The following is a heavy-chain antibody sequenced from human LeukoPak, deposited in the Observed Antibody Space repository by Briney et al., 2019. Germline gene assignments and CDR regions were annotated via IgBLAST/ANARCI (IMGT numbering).Heavy chain of an antibody. J-gene: IGHJ5*02. CDR3: ATDDFWSGYPMGSTTGFDP. CDR2: IRFDGGNK. CDR1: GNTFSTYG. D-gene: IGHD3-3*01. Sequence: GGSLRLSCAASGNTFSTYGMHWVRQAPGKGLEWVAFIRFDGGNKYYADSVKGRFTISRDNSKNTLYLQMNSLRAEDTAVYYCATDDFWSGYPMGSTTGFDPWGQGTLVTVSS. V-gene: IGHV3-30*02.